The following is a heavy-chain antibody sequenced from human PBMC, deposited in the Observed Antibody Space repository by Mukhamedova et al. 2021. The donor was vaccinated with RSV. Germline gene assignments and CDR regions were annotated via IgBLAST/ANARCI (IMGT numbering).Heavy chain of an antibody. J-gene: IGHJ4*02. CDR2: IKQDGSEK. Sequence: VRQAPGKGLEWVANIKQDGSEKYYVDSVKGRFTISIDNAKNSLYLQMNSLRAEDTAVYYCARRYSSGWIFQFDYWGQGTLVTVSS. D-gene: IGHD6-19*01. CDR3: ARRYSSGWIFQFDY. V-gene: IGHV3-7*03.